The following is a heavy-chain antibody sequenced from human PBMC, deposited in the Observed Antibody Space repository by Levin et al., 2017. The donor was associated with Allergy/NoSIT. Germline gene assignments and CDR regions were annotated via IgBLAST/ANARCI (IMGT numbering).Heavy chain of an antibody. Sequence: ASVKVSCKASGYTFNMYGINWVRQAPGQGLEWMGWISTDNGHRTYAQKVQGRVTMTTDRSTPTAYMELTSLTSDDTAMYFCARGQGGYESFDQWGQGTLVTVSS. J-gene: IGHJ4*02. CDR2: ISTDNGHR. V-gene: IGHV1-18*01. D-gene: IGHD5-12*01. CDR3: ARGQGGYESFDQ. CDR1: GYTFNMYG.